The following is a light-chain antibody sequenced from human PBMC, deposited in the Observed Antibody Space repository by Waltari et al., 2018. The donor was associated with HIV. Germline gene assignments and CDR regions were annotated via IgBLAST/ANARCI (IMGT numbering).Light chain of an antibody. J-gene: IGLJ1*01. CDR1: SSNIGSNT. Sequence: QSVLTQPPSASGTPGQRVTISRSGSSSNIGSNTVNWSQQLPGTAPKLLIYSNNQRPSGVPDRFSGSKSGTSASLAISGLQSEDEADYYCAAWDDSLNGSYVFGTGTKVTVL. CDR3: AAWDDSLNGSYV. V-gene: IGLV1-44*01. CDR2: SNN.